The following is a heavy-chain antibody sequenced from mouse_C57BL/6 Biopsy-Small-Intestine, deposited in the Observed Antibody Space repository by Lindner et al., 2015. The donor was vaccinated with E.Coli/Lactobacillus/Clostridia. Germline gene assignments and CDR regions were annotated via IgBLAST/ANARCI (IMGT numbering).Heavy chain of an antibody. CDR2: ISSGSSTI. Sequence: VQLQESWGGLVKPGGSLKLSCAASGFTFSDYGMHWVRQAPEKGLEWVAYISSGSSTIYYADTVKGRFTISRDNAKNTLFLQMPSLRSEDTAMYYCARPHYYAMDYWGQGTSVTVSS. CDR1: GFTFSDYG. V-gene: IGHV5-17*01. CDR3: ARPHYYAMDY. J-gene: IGHJ4*01.